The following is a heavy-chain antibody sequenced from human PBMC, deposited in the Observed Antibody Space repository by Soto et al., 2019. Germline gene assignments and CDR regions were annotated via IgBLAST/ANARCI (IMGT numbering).Heavy chain of an antibody. CDR1: GASMSSGGNY. CDR2: IYHSGSS. CDR3: ASARDRFGGHFDY. D-gene: IGHD2-15*01. J-gene: IGHJ4*02. V-gene: IGHV4-31*03. Sequence: QVQLQESGPGLVKPSQTLSLTCSVSGASMSSGGNYWSWIRQHPVKGLEWLGQIYHSGSSYYNPSVQSRMTIAVDSSKGQFSVTLTSVTAADTAVYYCASARDRFGGHFDYWGRGILVTVSS.